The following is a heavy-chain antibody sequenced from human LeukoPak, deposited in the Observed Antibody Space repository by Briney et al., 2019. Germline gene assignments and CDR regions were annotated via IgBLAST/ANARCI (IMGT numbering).Heavy chain of an antibody. CDR1: GYTFAGYY. V-gene: IGHV1-2*06. CDR2: INPNSGGT. J-gene: IGHJ3*02. Sequence: ASVKVSCKASGYTFAGYYMHWVRQAPGQGREWMGRINPNSGGTNYAQKFQGRVTMTRDTSISTAYMELSRLRSDDTAVYYCARTYDPGAFDIWGQGTMVTVSS. D-gene: IGHD3-16*01. CDR3: ARTYDPGAFDI.